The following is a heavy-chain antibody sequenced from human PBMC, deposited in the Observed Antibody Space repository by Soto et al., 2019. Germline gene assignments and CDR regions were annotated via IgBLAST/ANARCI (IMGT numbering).Heavy chain of an antibody. Sequence: GGSLRLSCAASGFTFSSYWMHWVRQAPGKGLVWVSRINSDGSSTSYADSVKGRFTISRDNAKNTLYLQMNSLRAEDTAVYYCARADYDILTGYFHDYWGQGTLVRVSS. CDR3: ARADYDILTGYFHDY. CDR1: GFTFSSYW. CDR2: INSDGSST. D-gene: IGHD3-9*01. V-gene: IGHV3-74*01. J-gene: IGHJ4*02.